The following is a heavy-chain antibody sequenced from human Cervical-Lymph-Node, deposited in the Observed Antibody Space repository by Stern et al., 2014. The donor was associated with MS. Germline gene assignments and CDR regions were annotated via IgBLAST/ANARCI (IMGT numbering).Heavy chain of an antibody. CDR3: ARKGAIVPAAIENLFDS. V-gene: IGHV4-31*03. J-gene: IGHJ5*01. D-gene: IGHD2-2*01. CDR2: IYHIGIT. CDR1: GGSISTGGYF. Sequence: QVQLQESGPGLVKPSQTLSLTCTVSGGSISTGGYFWSWLRQHPGKGLEWIGLIYHIGITSYNPSLKSRFTISVDPSKNQFSMTLSSVTAADTAVYYCARKGAIVPAAIENLFDSWGQGTLVTVSS.